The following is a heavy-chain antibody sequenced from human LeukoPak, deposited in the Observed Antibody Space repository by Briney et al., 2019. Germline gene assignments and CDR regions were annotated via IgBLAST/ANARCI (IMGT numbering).Heavy chain of an antibody. CDR1: GFTFDDYG. Sequence: SGGSLRLSCAASGFTFDDYGMSWVRQAPGKGLEWVSGINWNGGSTGYADSVKGRFTISRDNAKNSLYLQMNSLRAEDTALYHCARHSSSDTDYYCYYYMDVWGKGTTVTVSS. V-gene: IGHV3-20*01. CDR2: INWNGGST. CDR3: ARHSSSDTDYYCYYYMDV. D-gene: IGHD1-26*01. J-gene: IGHJ6*03.